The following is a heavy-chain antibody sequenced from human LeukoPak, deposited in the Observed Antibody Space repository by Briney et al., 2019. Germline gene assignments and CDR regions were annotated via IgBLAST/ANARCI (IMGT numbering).Heavy chain of an antibody. CDR1: GFTVSSNY. V-gene: IGHV3-66*01. CDR3: SSDSPDYYDSSGYDY. D-gene: IGHD3-22*01. J-gene: IGHJ4*02. CDR2: IYSGGST. Sequence: GGSLRLSCAASGFTVSSNYMSWVRQAPGKGLEWVSVIYSGGSTYYADSVKGRFTISRDNSKNTLYLQMKSLRAEDTVVYYCSSDSPDYYDSSGYDYWGQGTLVPVSS.